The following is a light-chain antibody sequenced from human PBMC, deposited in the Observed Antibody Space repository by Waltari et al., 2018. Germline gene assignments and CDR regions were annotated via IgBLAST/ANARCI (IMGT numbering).Light chain of an antibody. J-gene: IGLJ2*01. CDR1: SSNIGARYD. CDR3: QSYDSSLSVL. Sequence: QSVLTQPPSVSGAPGQSVTISCTGSSSNIGARYDVYWYQQVPGAAPKLLIYGNTNRPSGVPDRFSGSKSGTSASLAITGLQAEDEADYYCQSYDSSLSVLFGGGTKLTVL. V-gene: IGLV1-40*01. CDR2: GNT.